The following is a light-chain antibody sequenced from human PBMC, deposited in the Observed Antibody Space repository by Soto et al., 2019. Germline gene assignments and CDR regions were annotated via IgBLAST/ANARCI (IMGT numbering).Light chain of an antibody. CDR2: GNS. V-gene: IGLV1-40*01. CDR1: SSNIGAGYD. CDR3: QSYDSSLSVV. Sequence: QAVVTQPPSVSGAPWQRVTISCTESSSNIGAGYDVHWYQQLPGTAPKLLISGNSNRPSGVPDRFSGSKSGTSASLAITGLQAEDEADYYCQSYDSSLSVVFGGGTKLTVL. J-gene: IGLJ2*01.